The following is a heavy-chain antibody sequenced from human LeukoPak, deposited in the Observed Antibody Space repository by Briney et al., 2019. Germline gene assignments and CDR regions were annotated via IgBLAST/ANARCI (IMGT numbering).Heavy chain of an antibody. V-gene: IGHV1-46*01. D-gene: IGHD1-26*01. Sequence: GASVKVSCKASGYTFTSYYMHWVRQAPGQGLEWMGIINPSGGSTSYAQKFQGRVTMTRDISTSTVYMELSSLRSEAPAVYYRARVNGGSYYQSAPFFDYWGQGTLVTVSS. CDR1: GYTFTSYY. CDR3: ARVNGGSYYQSAPFFDY. CDR2: INPSGGST. J-gene: IGHJ4*02.